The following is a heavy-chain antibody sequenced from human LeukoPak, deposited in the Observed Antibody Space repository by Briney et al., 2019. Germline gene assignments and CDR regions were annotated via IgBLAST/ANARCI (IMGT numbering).Heavy chain of an antibody. J-gene: IGHJ4*02. Sequence: SETLSLTCTVSGGSISSGGYYWSWIRQHPGKGLEWIGYIYYSGSTYYNPSLKSRVTISVDTSKNQFSLKLSSVTAADTAVYYCAIPGTSRFLGLFDYWGQGTLVTVSS. D-gene: IGHD3-3*01. CDR3: AIPGTSRFLGLFDY. CDR1: GGSISSGGYY. V-gene: IGHV4-31*03. CDR2: IYYSGST.